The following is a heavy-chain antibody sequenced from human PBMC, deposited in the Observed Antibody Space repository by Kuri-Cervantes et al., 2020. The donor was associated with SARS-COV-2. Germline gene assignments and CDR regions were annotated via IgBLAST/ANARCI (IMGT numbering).Heavy chain of an antibody. CDR2: IIPIFGTA. D-gene: IGHD1-26*01. V-gene: IGHV1-69*13. Sequence: SVKVSCKASGGTFSSYAISWVRQAPGQGLEWMGGIIPIFGTANHAQKFQGRVTITADESTSTAYMELSSLRSEDTAVYYCASLVDAGDLSPPFDYWGQGTLVTVSS. J-gene: IGHJ4*02. CDR1: GGTFSSYA. CDR3: ASLVDAGDLSPPFDY.